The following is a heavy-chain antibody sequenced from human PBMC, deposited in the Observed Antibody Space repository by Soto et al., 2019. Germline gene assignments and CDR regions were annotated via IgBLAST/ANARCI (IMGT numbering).Heavy chain of an antibody. CDR3: ANRPRYYNMDV. J-gene: IGHJ6*02. V-gene: IGHV3-23*01. CDR2: ISASGAET. Sequence: EVQLLESGGGLVQPGGSLRLSCAASGLTFSTYTMTWVRQAPGKGLEWVSGISASGAETYYADSVRGRFTISRDNSKNTLYPQMNRLRADDTAVYYCANRPRYYNMDVWGQGTTVTVSS. CDR1: GLTFSTYT.